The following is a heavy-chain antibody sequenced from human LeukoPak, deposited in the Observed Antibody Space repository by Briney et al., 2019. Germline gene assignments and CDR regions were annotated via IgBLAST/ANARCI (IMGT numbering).Heavy chain of an antibody. V-gene: IGHV3-15*01. D-gene: IGHD4-23*01. Sequence: PGGSLRLSCAASGFTFSNAWMSRVRQAPGKGLEWVGRIKSKTDGGTTDYAAPVKGRFTISRDDSKNTLYLQMNSLRAEDTAVYYCARSSRELGGYAPWELMPPFDYWGQGTLVTVSS. J-gene: IGHJ4*02. CDR2: IKSKTDGGTT. CDR1: GFTFSNAW. CDR3: ARSSRELGGYAPWELMPPFDY.